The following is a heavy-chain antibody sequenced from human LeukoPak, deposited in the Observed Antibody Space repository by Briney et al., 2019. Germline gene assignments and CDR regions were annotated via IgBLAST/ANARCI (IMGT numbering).Heavy chain of an antibody. Sequence: GESLRISCKGSGYSFTSYWIGWVRQMPGKGLEWMGIIYPGDPDTRYSPSFQGQVTISADKSISTAYLQWSSLKASDTAMYYCARQGIYDILTGYSDYWGQGTLVTVSS. CDR3: ARQGIYDILTGYSDY. CDR1: GYSFTSYW. CDR2: IYPGDPDT. J-gene: IGHJ4*02. V-gene: IGHV5-51*01. D-gene: IGHD3-9*01.